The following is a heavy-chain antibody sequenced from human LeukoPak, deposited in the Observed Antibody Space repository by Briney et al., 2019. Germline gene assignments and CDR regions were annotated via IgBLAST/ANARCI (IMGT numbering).Heavy chain of an antibody. CDR3: AKGEKVTELDTYYYDYGMDV. D-gene: IGHD2-21*02. J-gene: IGHJ6*02. CDR2: ISGSGGST. Sequence: PGGSLRLSCAASGFTFSSYAMSWVRQAPGKGLEWVSAISGSGGSTYYADSVKGRFTISRDNSKNTLYLQMNSLRAEDTAVYYCAKGEKVTELDTYYYDYGMDVWGQGTTVTVSS. V-gene: IGHV3-23*01. CDR1: GFTFSSYA.